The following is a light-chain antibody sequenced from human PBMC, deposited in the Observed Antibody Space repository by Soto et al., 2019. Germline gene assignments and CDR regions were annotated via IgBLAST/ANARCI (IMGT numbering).Light chain of an antibody. CDR3: QSYDSSLSGDVV. CDR2: GNS. CDR1: SSNIGAGYD. Sequence: QSVLTQPPSVSGAPGQRVTISCTGTSSNIGAGYDVHWYQHLPGTAPKVLIYGNSNRPSGVPDRFSGSKSGTSASLAIPGLRAEDEAHYYCQSYDSSLSGDVVFGGGTKVTVL. J-gene: IGLJ2*01. V-gene: IGLV1-40*01.